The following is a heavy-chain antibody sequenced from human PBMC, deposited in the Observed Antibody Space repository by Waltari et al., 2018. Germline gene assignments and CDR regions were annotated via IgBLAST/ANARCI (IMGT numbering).Heavy chain of an antibody. J-gene: IGHJ6*02. D-gene: IGHD3-10*01. CDR1: GYTFTSYD. V-gene: IGHV1-8*01. CDR3: ASGPGSYYYYYYGMDV. Sequence: QVQLVQSGAEVKKPGASVKVSCKASGYTFTSYDINWVRQATGQGLEWMGWMTPNSGNTGYAQKFQGRVTMTRNTSISTAYMGLSSLRSEDTAVYYCASGPGSYYYYYYGMDVWGQGTTVTVSS. CDR2: MTPNSGNT.